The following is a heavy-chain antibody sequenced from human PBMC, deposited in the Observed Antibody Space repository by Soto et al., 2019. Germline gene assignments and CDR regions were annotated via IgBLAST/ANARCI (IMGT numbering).Heavy chain of an antibody. CDR1: GGSISSGDYY. CDR3: ARERTDGCRLDP. V-gene: IGHV4-30-4*01. CDR2: IYYSGST. D-gene: IGHD6-19*01. Sequence: SETLSLTCTVSGGSISSGDYYWSWIRQPPGKGLEWIGYIYYSGSTYYNPSLKSRVTISVDTSKNQFSLNLSSVTAADTAVYYFARERTDGCRLDPWGQRTLVPVSS. J-gene: IGHJ5*02.